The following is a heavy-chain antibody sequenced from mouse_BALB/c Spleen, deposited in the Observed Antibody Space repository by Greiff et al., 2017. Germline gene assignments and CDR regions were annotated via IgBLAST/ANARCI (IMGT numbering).Heavy chain of an antibody. CDR2: ISDGGSYT. CDR1: GFTFSDYY. V-gene: IGHV5-4*02. D-gene: IGHD2-14*01. Sequence: EVKLMESGGGLVKPGGSLKLSCAASGFTFSDYYMYWVRQTPEKRLEWVATISDGGSYTYYPDSVKGRFTISRDNAKNNLYLQMSSLKSEDTAMYDCARDNYRYDAWFAYWGQGTLVTVSA. J-gene: IGHJ3*01. CDR3: ARDNYRYDAWFAY.